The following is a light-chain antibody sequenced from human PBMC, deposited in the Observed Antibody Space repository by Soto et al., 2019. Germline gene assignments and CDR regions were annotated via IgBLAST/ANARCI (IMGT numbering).Light chain of an antibody. V-gene: IGLV1-51*01. J-gene: IGLJ7*01. CDR1: SSNIGINY. CDR2: DNN. Sequence: QSVLTQPPSVPAAPGQMVTISCSGSSSNIGINYVSWYQQLPGTGPKLLIYDNNKRPSGIPDRFSGSKSGTSATLGITGLQTGDEADYYCGTWDSSLSEAVFGGGTQLTVL. CDR3: GTWDSSLSEAV.